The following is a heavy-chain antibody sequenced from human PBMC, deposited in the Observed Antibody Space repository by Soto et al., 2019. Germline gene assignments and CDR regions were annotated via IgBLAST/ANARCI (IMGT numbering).Heavy chain of an antibody. D-gene: IGHD3-9*01. CDR2: LSKDGANE. CDR3: AKDPSTGSADY. CDR1: GFILSNYA. J-gene: IGHJ4*02. V-gene: IGHV3-23*01. Sequence: GGSLRLSCTASGFILSNYAMNWVRQAPGKGLEWVSTLSKDGANEHYADSVKGRFTISRDGSKNTHYLQMNSLRAEDTAMYYCAKDPSTGSADYWGEGTQVTVSS.